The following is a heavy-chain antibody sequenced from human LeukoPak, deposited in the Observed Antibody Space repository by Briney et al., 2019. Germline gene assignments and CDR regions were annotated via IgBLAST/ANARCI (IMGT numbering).Heavy chain of an antibody. Sequence: GGSLRLSCAASGFTFSRYSMNWVRQAPGKGLEWVSSISSSSSYIYYTDSVKGRFTISRDNAKNSLYLQMNSLRAEDTAVYYCARDHQEYCSGGSCTYFDYWGQGTLVTVSS. CDR3: ARDHQEYCSGGSCTYFDY. D-gene: IGHD2-15*01. CDR2: ISSSSSYI. V-gene: IGHV3-21*01. CDR1: GFTFSRYS. J-gene: IGHJ4*02.